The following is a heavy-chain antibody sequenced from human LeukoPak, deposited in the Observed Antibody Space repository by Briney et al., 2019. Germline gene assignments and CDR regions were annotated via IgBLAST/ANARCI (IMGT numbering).Heavy chain of an antibody. Sequence: GGSLRLSCAASGFTFSSFGMHWVRQAPGKGLEWVAVIWYDGNNKYYADSVKGRFTISRDNSKNTLYLQMNSLRAEDTAVYYCARAFTSTGYYYVEYWGQGTLVTVSS. J-gene: IGHJ4*02. CDR3: ARAFTSTGYYYVEY. D-gene: IGHD3-22*01. CDR2: IWYDGNNK. V-gene: IGHV3-33*01. CDR1: GFTFSSFG.